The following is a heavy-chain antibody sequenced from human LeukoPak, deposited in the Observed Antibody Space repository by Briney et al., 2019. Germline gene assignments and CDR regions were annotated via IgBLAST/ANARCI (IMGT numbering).Heavy chain of an antibody. Sequence: ASVKVSCKVSGYTLTELSMHWVRQAPGKGLEWMGGFDPEDGETIYAQKFQGRVTMTRDTSISTAYMELSRLRSDDTAVYYCARPDILRYFDYWGQGTLVTVSS. D-gene: IGHD3-9*01. CDR2: FDPEDGET. CDR1: GYTLTELS. J-gene: IGHJ4*02. V-gene: IGHV1-24*01. CDR3: ARPDILRYFDY.